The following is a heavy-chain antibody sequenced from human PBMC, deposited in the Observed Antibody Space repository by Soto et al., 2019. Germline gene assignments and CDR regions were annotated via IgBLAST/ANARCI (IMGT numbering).Heavy chain of an antibody. CDR2: ISSSSSYI. D-gene: IGHD6-6*01. CDR3: ARVEVAARYYYYGMDV. V-gene: IGHV3-11*06. J-gene: IGHJ6*02. Sequence: GGSLRLSCAASGFTFSDYYMSWIRQAPGKGLEWVSYISSSSSYIYYADSVKGRFTISRDNAKNSLYLQMNSLRAEDTAVYYCARVEVAARYYYYGMDVWGQGTTVTVSS. CDR1: GFTFSDYY.